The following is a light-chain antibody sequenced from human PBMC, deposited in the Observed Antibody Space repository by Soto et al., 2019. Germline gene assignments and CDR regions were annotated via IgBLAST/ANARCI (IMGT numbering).Light chain of an antibody. Sequence: QSALTQPASVSGSPGQSITISCTGTSSDVGGYGFVSWYQQHPGKAPKLLIYEVGNRPSGVSNRFSGSKSGNMASLTISGRQAEDEADYYCSSYTTTSALGLFGGGTKVTVL. V-gene: IGLV2-14*01. CDR1: SSDVGGYGF. CDR2: EVG. CDR3: SSYTTTSALGL. J-gene: IGLJ3*02.